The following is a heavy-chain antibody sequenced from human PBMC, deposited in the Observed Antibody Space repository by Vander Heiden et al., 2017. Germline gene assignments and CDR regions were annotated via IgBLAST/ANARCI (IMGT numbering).Heavy chain of an antibody. D-gene: IGHD3-10*01. CDR2: ISGGGGST. CDR1: GMNSTPYA. V-gene: IGHV3-23*01. J-gene: IGHJ6*02. CDR3: AKWVWGYGDLFYFYYYGLDV. Sequence: ELQLLQSGGGLVQPGGSLRLSCTASGMNSTPYAMSWVRQAPGKGLEWVSAISGGGGSTSYADSVKGRFTISRDNSENTLYLQMDSLRAEDTAVYYCAKWVWGYGDLFYFYYYGLDVWGQGTTVTVSS.